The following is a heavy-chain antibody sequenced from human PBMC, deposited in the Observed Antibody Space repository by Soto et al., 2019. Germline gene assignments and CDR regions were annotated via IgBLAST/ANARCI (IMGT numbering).Heavy chain of an antibody. Sequence: PGGSLRLSCSASEFPFSSYAMHWVRQAPGKGLEYVSAISSNGGSTYYADSVKGRFTISRDNSKNTLYLQMSSLRAEDTAVYYCVKAHPDFWSGYRLDYWGQGTLVTVSS. CDR3: VKAHPDFWSGYRLDY. CDR2: ISSNGGST. J-gene: IGHJ4*02. V-gene: IGHV3-64D*08. D-gene: IGHD3-3*01. CDR1: EFPFSSYA.